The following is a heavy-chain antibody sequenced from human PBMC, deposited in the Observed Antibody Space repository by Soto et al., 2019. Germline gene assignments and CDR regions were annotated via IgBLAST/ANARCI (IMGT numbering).Heavy chain of an antibody. D-gene: IGHD1-1*01. Sequence: QVQLVQSGAEVKKPGASVKVSCKASGYTFTSYGISWVRQAPGQGLEWMGWISAYNGNTKYAQKLQGRVTMTTDTATSTAYMELRSLTSGDTGVSYCASVAAQGMNGYWGQGTLVTVCS. CDR2: ISAYNGNT. J-gene: IGHJ4*02. CDR3: ASVAAQGMNGY. CDR1: GYTFTSYG. V-gene: IGHV1-18*01.